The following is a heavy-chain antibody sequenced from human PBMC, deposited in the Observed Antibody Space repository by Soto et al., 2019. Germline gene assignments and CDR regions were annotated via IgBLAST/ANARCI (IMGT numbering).Heavy chain of an antibody. D-gene: IGHD6-6*01. CDR1: EYTFIDYY. CDR2: INPNSGGT. Sequence: VKVSCKASEYTFIDYYMHWVRQAPGQGLEWMGWINPNSGGTNYAQKFQGRVTMTRDTSISTAYMELNRLTSDDTAVYYCARGRRSSSSPNDYWGQGTLVTVSS. J-gene: IGHJ4*02. CDR3: ARGRRSSSSPNDY. V-gene: IGHV1-2*02.